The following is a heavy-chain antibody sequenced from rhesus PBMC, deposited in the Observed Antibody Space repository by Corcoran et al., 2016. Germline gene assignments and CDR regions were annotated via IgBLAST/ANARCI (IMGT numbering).Heavy chain of an antibody. CDR2: IYGSGSST. V-gene: IGHV4-169*01. D-gene: IGHD6-13*01. J-gene: IGHJ4*01. Sequence: QLQLQESGPGLVKPSETLSVTCAVSGGSISSSYWSWIRQAPGKGLEWIGYIYGSGSSTNYNPSLKSRVTLSVDTSKNQLSLKLSSVTAADTAVYYCARRLIATFDYWGQGVLVTVSS. CDR3: ARRLIATFDY. CDR1: GGSISSSY.